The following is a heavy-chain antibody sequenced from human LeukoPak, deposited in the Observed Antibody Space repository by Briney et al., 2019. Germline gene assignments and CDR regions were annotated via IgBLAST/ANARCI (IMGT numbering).Heavy chain of an antibody. CDR3: ASTRTLYGSGIRWFDP. CDR1: GVSISSYY. V-gene: IGHV4-59*01. D-gene: IGHD3-10*01. CDR2: IYYSGST. Sequence: SETLSLTCTVSGVSISSYYWSWIRQPPGKGLEWIGYIYYSGSTNYNPSLKSRVTISVDTSKNQFSLKLSSVTAADTAVYYCASTRTLYGSGIRWFDPWGQGTLVTVSS. J-gene: IGHJ5*02.